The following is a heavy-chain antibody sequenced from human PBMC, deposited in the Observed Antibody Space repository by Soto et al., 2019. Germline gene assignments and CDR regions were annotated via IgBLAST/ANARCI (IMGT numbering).Heavy chain of an antibody. V-gene: IGHV3-11*06. Sequence: GSLRLSCAASGFTFSDYYMSWIRQAPGKGLEWVSYISSSSSYTNYADSVKGRFTISRDNAKNSLYLQMNSLRAEDTAVYYCARVSGDDSGSYAGYYYYGMDVWGQGTTVTVSS. CDR2: ISSSSSYT. CDR1: GFTFSDYY. D-gene: IGHD1-26*01. J-gene: IGHJ6*02. CDR3: ARVSGDDSGSYAGYYYYGMDV.